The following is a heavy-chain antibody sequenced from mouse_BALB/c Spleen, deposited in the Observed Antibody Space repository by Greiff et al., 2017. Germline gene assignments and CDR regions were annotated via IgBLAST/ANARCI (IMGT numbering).Heavy chain of an antibody. CDR2: INPYNDGT. Sequence: QRVESGPELVKPGASVKMSCKASGYTFTSYVMHWVKQKPGQGLEWIGYINPYNDGTKYNEKFKGKATLTSDKSSSTAYMELSSLTSEDSAVYYCARGGNYPYYYAMDYWGQGTSVTVSS. CDR3: ARGGNYPYYYAMDY. CDR1: GYTFTSYV. D-gene: IGHD2-1*01. J-gene: IGHJ4*01. V-gene: IGHV1-14*01.